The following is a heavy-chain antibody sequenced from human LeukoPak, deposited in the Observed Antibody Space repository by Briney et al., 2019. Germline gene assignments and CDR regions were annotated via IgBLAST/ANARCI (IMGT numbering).Heavy chain of an antibody. J-gene: IGHJ5*02. CDR1: GGFISSYY. V-gene: IGHV4-4*07. D-gene: IGHD1-1*01. Sequence: PSETLSLTCTVSGGFISSYYWSWIRQPAGKGLGWIGRIYTSGSTNYNPSLKSRVTMSVDTSKNQFSLKLSSVTAADTAVYYCARDRYGWFDPWGQGTLVTVSS. CDR3: ARDRYGWFDP. CDR2: IYTSGST.